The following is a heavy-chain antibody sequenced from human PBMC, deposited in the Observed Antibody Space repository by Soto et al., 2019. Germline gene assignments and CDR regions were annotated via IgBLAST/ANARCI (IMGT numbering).Heavy chain of an antibody. Sequence: QVQLVQSGAEVRKPGSSVKVSCKASGGTFSTHAISWVRQAPGQGHEWMGGIIPIFGTANHAQKFQGRVTISADASTSTAYMELRSLRSEDTAIYYCARGWGYDSSDYYYAYWGQGTLVIVSS. J-gene: IGHJ4*02. CDR3: ARGWGYDSSDYYYAY. CDR2: IIPIFGTA. V-gene: IGHV1-69*01. CDR1: GGTFSTHA. D-gene: IGHD3-22*01.